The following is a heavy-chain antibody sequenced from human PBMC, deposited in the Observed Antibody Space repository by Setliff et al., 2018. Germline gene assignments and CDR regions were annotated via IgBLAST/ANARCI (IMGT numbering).Heavy chain of an antibody. CDR2: ILPIFGAT. D-gene: IGHD3-22*01. CDR3: ARANYYDSSGHSVYGMDV. V-gene: IGHV1-69*13. Sequence: GASVKVSCKASGGSFSTYAISWARQAPGQGLEWMGVILPIFGATNNAQKFQGRVTITADESTSTAYMELSSLRSEDTAVYYCARANYYDSSGHSVYGMDVWGQGTTVTVSS. J-gene: IGHJ6*02. CDR1: GGSFSTYA.